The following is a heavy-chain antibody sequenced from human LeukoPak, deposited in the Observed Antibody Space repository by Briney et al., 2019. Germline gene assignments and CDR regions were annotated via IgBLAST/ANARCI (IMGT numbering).Heavy chain of an antibody. CDR3: AKNRGAGSHYYYHMNV. CDR1: GYKFSDYT. V-gene: IGHV3-23*01. CDR2: ISGSGGGT. Sequence: GGSLRLSCAASGYKFSDYTMNWVRQAPGKGLEWVSLISGSGGGTYYADSVKGRFTISRDNSKNTLYLQLNSLRVEDTAVYYCAKNRGAGSHYYYHMNVWGKGTTVTVSS. J-gene: IGHJ6*03. D-gene: IGHD1-26*01.